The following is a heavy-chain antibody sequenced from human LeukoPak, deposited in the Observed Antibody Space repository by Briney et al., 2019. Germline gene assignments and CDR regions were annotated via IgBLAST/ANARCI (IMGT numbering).Heavy chain of an antibody. CDR1: GYTFTSYG. CDR2: ISAYNGNT. V-gene: IGHV1-18*01. J-gene: IGHJ4*02. Sequence: ASVKVSCKASGYTFTSYGISWVRQAPGQGGEWMGWISAYNGNTNYAQKLQGRVTITTDTSASTAYMELRSLRSDDSAVYSCARDIAIGSGSYGYWGQGTLVTVSS. D-gene: IGHD6-19*01. CDR3: ARDIAIGSGSYGY.